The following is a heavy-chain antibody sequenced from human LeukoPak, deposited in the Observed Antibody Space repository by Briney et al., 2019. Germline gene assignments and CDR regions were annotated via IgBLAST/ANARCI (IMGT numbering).Heavy chain of an antibody. CDR1: GFTFSSYA. V-gene: IGHV3-30-3*01. J-gene: IGHJ5*02. CDR3: ARDRTATTSLNWFDP. CDR2: ISYDGTKK. Sequence: PGRSLRLSCAASGFTFSSYAMHWVRQAPGKGLEWVTIISYDGTKKYYADSVKGRFTISRDNSKNTLYLQMNSLTVEDTAVYYCARDRTATTSLNWFDPWGQGTLVTVSS. D-gene: IGHD1-1*01.